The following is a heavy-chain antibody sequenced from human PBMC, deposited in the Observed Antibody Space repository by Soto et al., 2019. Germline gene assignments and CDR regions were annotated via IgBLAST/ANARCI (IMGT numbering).Heavy chain of an antibody. V-gene: IGHV4-39*01. D-gene: IGHD6-13*01. CDR3: ARAGIAAAGEYNWFDP. CDR1: GGSISSSSYY. J-gene: IGHJ5*02. CDR2: IYYSGGT. Sequence: SETLSLTCTASGGSISSSSYYWGWIRQPPGKGLEWIGSIYYSGGTYYNPSLKSRVTISVDTSKNQFSLKLSSVTAADTAVYYCARAGIAAAGEYNWFDPWGQGTLVTVSS.